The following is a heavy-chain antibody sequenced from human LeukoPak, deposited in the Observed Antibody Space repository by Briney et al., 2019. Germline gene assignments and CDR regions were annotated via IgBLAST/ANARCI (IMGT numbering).Heavy chain of an antibody. CDR3: ARVPQGSYYVVDY. CDR2: MNPNSGNT. J-gene: IGHJ4*02. D-gene: IGHD2-15*01. V-gene: IGHV1-8*01. CDR1: GYTFTSYD. Sequence: ASVKVSCKASGYTFTSYDIYWVRQATGPGLEWMGWMNPNSGNTGYAQTFQGRVTMTRNTSISTAYMELSSVRSEDTAVYYCARVPQGSYYVVDYWGQGTLVTVSS.